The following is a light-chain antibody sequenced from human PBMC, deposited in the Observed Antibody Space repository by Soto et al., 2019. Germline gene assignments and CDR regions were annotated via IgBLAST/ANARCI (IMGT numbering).Light chain of an antibody. V-gene: IGKV3-11*01. CDR1: QSFSTY. Sequence: EILFTQSPATLSLSPGERGTLTCRASQSFSTYLAWYQQRPGQAPRLLIYDASYRATDIPPRFSGSGSGTDFTLTISSLEPEDFAVYYCQQRRSWPPTITFGQGTRLEIK. CDR2: DAS. CDR3: QQRRSWPPTIT. J-gene: IGKJ5*01.